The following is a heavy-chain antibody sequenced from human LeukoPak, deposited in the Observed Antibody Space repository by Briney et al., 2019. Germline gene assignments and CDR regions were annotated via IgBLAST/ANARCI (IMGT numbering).Heavy chain of an antibody. CDR3: ARSAYYYDSSGYYIDAFDI. CDR2: VYYSGST. Sequence: SETLSPTCTVSGGSISSGGYYWSWIRQHPGKGLEWIGYVYYSGSTYYNPSLKSRVTISVDTSKNQFSLKLSSVTAADTAVYYCARSAYYYDSSGYYIDAFDIWGQGTMVTVSS. V-gene: IGHV4-31*03. D-gene: IGHD3-22*01. CDR1: GGSISSGGYY. J-gene: IGHJ3*02.